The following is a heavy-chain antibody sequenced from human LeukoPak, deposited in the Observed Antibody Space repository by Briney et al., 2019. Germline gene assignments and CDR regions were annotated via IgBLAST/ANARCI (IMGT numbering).Heavy chain of an antibody. J-gene: IGHJ6*03. D-gene: IGHD2-2*01. CDR3: ARERIVVVPAVKGYYYYYMDV. V-gene: IGHV4-59*11. CDR1: GGSISSHY. Sequence: PSETLSLTCTVSGGSISSHYWSWIRQPPGKGLEWIGYIYYSGSTNYNPSLKSRVTISVDTSKNQFSLKLSSVTAADTAVYYCARERIVVVPAVKGYYYYYMDVCGKGTTVTVSS. CDR2: IYYSGST.